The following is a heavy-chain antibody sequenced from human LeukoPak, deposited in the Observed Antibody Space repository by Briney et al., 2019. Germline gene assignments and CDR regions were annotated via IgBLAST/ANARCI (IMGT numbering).Heavy chain of an antibody. Sequence: GGSLRLSCAASGFTFSSYSMNWVRQAPGKGLEWVSYISSSSSTIYYADSVKGRFTISRDNAKNSLYLQMNSVRAEDTAVYYCARAKVGATKAAFDIWGQGTMVTVSS. J-gene: IGHJ3*02. V-gene: IGHV3-48*01. CDR1: GFTFSSYS. CDR3: ARAKVGATKAAFDI. CDR2: ISSSSSTI. D-gene: IGHD1-26*01.